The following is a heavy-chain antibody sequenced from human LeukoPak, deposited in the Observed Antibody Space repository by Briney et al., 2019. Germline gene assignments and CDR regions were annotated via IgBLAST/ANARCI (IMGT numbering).Heavy chain of an antibody. CDR1: GYTFTDFF. CDR3: ARDTGSGSYILDY. Sequence: GASVKVSCKASGYTFTDFFMHWVRQATGQGLEWMGWINPKSGDTKYTQKFQGRVTMARDTSISTAYMELSRLTSDDTAVFYCARDTGSGSYILDYWGQGTLVTVSS. D-gene: IGHD3-10*01. V-gene: IGHV1-2*02. CDR2: INPKSGDT. J-gene: IGHJ4*02.